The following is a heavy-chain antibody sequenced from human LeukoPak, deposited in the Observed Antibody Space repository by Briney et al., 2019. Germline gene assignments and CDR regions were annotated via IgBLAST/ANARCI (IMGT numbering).Heavy chain of an antibody. Sequence: PGGSLRLSCAASGFTFSSHAMSWVRQAPGKGLEWVSAISGSGRSTYYADSVKGRFTISRDNSKNTPYLQMNSLRAEDTAVYYYAKEDYGDGGAWGQGTLVTVSS. CDR3: AKEDYGDGGA. CDR1: GFTFSSHA. CDR2: ISGSGRST. V-gene: IGHV3-23*01. D-gene: IGHD4-17*01. J-gene: IGHJ5*02.